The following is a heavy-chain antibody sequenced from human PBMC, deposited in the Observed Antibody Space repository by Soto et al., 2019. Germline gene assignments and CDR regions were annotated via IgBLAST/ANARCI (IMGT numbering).Heavy chain of an antibody. CDR2: IYYSGST. J-gene: IGHJ4*02. V-gene: IGHV4-59*01. CDR3: ARDRTFDY. D-gene: IGHD1-1*01. CDR1: GGSISSYH. Sequence: SETLSLTCTVSGGSISSYHWSWIRQPPGKGLEWIGYIYYSGSTNYNPSLKSRVTISVDTSKNQFSLKLSSVTAADTAVYYCARDRTFDYWGQGTLVTVSS.